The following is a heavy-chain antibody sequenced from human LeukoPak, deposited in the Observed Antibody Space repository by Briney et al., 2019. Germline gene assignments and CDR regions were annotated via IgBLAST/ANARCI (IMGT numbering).Heavy chain of an antibody. CDR3: AKDLRDGYNLNYSFDY. J-gene: IGHJ4*02. CDR1: GFTFSSYG. D-gene: IGHD5-24*01. Sequence: PGGSLRLSCAASGFTFSSYGMHWVRQAPGKGLEWVAVIWYDGSNKYYADSVKGRFTISRDNSKNTLYLQMNSLRAEDTAVYYCAKDLRDGYNLNYSFDYWGQGTLVTVPS. V-gene: IGHV3-33*06. CDR2: IWYDGSNK.